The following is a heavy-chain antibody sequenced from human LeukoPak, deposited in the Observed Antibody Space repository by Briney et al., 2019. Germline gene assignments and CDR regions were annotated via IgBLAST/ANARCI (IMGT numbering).Heavy chain of an antibody. D-gene: IGHD4-17*01. CDR1: GFTFSSYG. Sequence: PGGSLRLSCAASGFTFSSYGMHWVRQAPGKGLEWVAFIRYDGSNKYYADSVKGRFTISRDNSKNTLYLQMNSLRAEDTAVYYCAKSTVTTGRDYYYYYMDVWGKGTTVTISS. CDR2: IRYDGSNK. CDR3: AKSTVTTGRDYYYYYMDV. J-gene: IGHJ6*03. V-gene: IGHV3-30*02.